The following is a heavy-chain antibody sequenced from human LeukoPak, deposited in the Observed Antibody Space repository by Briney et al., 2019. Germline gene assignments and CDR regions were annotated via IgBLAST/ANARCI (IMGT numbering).Heavy chain of an antibody. CDR2: ISGSGGST. D-gene: IGHD3-22*01. J-gene: IGHJ4*02. CDR1: GFTFSSYG. V-gene: IGHV3-23*01. CDR3: AKVGDYYDSSGYHYYFDY. Sequence: GGSLRLSCAASGFTFSSYGMHWVRQAPGKGLEWVSAISGSGGSTYYADSVKGRFTISRDNSKNTLYLQMNSLRGEDTAVYYCAKVGDYYDSSGYHYYFDYWGQGILVTVSS.